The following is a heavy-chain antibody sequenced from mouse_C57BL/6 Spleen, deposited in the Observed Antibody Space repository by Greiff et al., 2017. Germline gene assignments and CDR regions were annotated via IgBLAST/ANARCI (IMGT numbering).Heavy chain of an antibody. V-gene: IGHV5-4*01. Sequence: DVKLVESGGGLVKPGGSLKLSCAASGFTFSSYAMSWVRQTPEKRLEWVATISDGGSYTYYPDNVKGRFTISRDNAKNNLYLQMSHLKSEDTAMYYCAREGTGTGAMDYWGQGTSVTVSS. CDR2: ISDGGSYT. D-gene: IGHD4-1*01. CDR3: AREGTGTGAMDY. CDR1: GFTFSSYA. J-gene: IGHJ4*01.